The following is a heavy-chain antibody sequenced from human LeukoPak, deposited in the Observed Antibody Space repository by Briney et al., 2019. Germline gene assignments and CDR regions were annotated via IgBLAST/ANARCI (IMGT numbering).Heavy chain of an antibody. V-gene: IGHV4-59*08. CDR3: TRHSRYCGGPLQY. J-gene: IGHJ4*02. CDR1: RGSICKYY. Sequence: SETLSLTCIFSRGSICKYYWNWIGQPPGKGLEWIGYFDDSGRAYYNPSLKSRVTISVDASKNQLSLKLNSATAADTAVYSCTRHSRYCGGPLQYWGQGTPVTVSS. D-gene: IGHD4-23*01. CDR2: FDDSGRA.